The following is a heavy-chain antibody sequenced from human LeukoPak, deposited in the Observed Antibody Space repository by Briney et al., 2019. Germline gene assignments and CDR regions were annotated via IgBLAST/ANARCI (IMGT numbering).Heavy chain of an antibody. CDR2: IYPGDSDT. CDR1: GYSFTSYW. D-gene: IGHD3-10*01. J-gene: IGHJ4*02. Sequence: GESLKISCKGSGYSFTSYWIGWVRQMPGKGLGWMGIIYPGDSDTRYSPSFRGQVTISADKSISTAYLQWSSLKASDTAMYYCARYPDGSGSYFVYRGQGTLVTVSS. CDR3: ARYPDGSGSYFVY. V-gene: IGHV5-51*01.